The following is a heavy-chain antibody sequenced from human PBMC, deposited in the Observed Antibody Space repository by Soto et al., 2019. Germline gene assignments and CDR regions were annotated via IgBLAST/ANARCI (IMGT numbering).Heavy chain of an antibody. Sequence: GASVKLSYKDSGYTFTSNGISWVRQAPGQGLEWMGWISAYNGNTNYAQKLQGRVTMTTDTSTSTAYMELRSLRSDDTAVYYCARGFGVVPRFDPWGQGTLVTVSS. V-gene: IGHV1-18*01. CDR3: ARGFGVVPRFDP. CDR2: ISAYNGNT. D-gene: IGHD3-3*01. CDR1: GYTFTSNG. J-gene: IGHJ5*02.